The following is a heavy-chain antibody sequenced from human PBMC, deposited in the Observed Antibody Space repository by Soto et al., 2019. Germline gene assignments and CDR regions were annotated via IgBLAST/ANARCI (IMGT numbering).Heavy chain of an antibody. CDR1: GYTFTSYG. D-gene: IGHD3-3*01. CDR3: ARDGYDFWSGYYHNVKNWFDP. CDR2: ISAYNGNT. Sequence: ASVKVSCKASGYTFTSYGISWVRQAPGQGLEWMGWISAYNGNTNYAQKLQGRVTMTTDTSTSTAYMELRSLRSDDTAVYYCARDGYDFWSGYYHNVKNWFDPWGQGTLVTVSS. J-gene: IGHJ5*02. V-gene: IGHV1-18*01.